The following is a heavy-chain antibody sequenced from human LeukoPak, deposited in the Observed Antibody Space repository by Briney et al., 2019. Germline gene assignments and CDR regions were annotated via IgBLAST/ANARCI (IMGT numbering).Heavy chain of an antibody. V-gene: IGHV4-34*01. Sequence: SETLSLTCTVSGGSISSYYWSWIRQPPGKGLEWIGEINHSGSTNYNPSLKSRVTISVDTSKNQFSLKLSSVTAADTAVYYCARRAGIAAASTYYYYYMDVWGKGTTVTVSS. J-gene: IGHJ6*03. D-gene: IGHD6-13*01. CDR1: GGSISSYY. CDR3: ARRAGIAAASTYYYYYMDV. CDR2: INHSGST.